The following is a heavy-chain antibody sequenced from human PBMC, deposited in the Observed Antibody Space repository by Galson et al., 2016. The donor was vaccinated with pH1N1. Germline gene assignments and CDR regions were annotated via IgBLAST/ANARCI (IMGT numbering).Heavy chain of an antibody. J-gene: IGHJ6*02. CDR3: AREDWSYGDTYYNGMDV. CDR1: GFTFSSYS. D-gene: IGHD4-17*01. CDR2: ISYNGNDQ. Sequence: SLRLSCAASGFTFSSYSMNWVRQAPGKGLEWVAFISYNGNDQSYADSLKGRFTISRDNSKNTLYLQVNSLRTEDTAVFYCAREDWSYGDTYYNGMDVWGQGTTVTVSS. V-gene: IGHV3-30*03.